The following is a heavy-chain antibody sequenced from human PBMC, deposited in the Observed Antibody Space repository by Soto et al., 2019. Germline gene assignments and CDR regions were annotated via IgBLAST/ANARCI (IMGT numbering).Heavy chain of an antibody. V-gene: IGHV1-46*01. CDR2: INPSGGST. CDR1: GYTFTSYY. J-gene: IGHJ6*02. Sequence: ASVKVSCKASGYTFTSYYMHWVRQAPGQGLEWMGIINPSGGSTSYAQKFQGRVTMTRDTSTSTVYMELSSLRSEDTAVYYCARDRRGIAANYYYYGMDVWGQGTTVTVSS. CDR3: ARDRRGIAANYYYYGMDV. D-gene: IGHD6-25*01.